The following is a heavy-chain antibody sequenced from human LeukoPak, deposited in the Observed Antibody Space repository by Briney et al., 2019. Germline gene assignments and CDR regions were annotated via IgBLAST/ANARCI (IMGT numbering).Heavy chain of an antibody. D-gene: IGHD3-22*01. V-gene: IGHV1-69*01. CDR2: IIPIFGTA. CDR3: ARSSYNYYDSSGYYSAFDI. Sequence: ASVNVSCKASGGTFSSYAISWVRQAPGQGLERMGGIIPIFGTANYAQKFQGRVTITADESTSTAYMELSSLRSEDTAVYYCARSSYNYYDSSGYYSAFDIWGQGTMVTVSS. CDR1: GGTFSSYA. J-gene: IGHJ3*02.